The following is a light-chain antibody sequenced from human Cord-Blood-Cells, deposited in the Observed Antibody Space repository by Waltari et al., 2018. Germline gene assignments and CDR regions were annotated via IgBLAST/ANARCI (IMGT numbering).Light chain of an antibody. CDR3: QQFNSYPIT. J-gene: IGKJ5*01. V-gene: IGKV1-13*02. CDR2: DAS. CDR1: QGISSA. Sequence: IQLPQSPSSLSTSVGDRVTITCRASQGISSALAWYQQKPGKAPKLLIYDASSLESGVPSRFSGSGSGTDFTLTISSLQPEDFATYYCQQFNSYPITFGQGTRLEIK.